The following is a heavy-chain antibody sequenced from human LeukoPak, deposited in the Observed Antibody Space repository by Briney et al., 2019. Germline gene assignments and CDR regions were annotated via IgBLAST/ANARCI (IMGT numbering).Heavy chain of an antibody. J-gene: IGHJ3*02. V-gene: IGHV3-33*01. CDR1: GFTFSSYG. D-gene: IGHD3-22*01. CDR3: ASIGVSHYYDSSGYMARAFDI. Sequence: GGSLRLSCAASGFTFSSYGMHWVRQAPGKGLEWVAVIWYDGSNKYYADSVKGRFTISRDNSKNTLHLQMNSLRAEDTAVYYCASIGVSHYYDSSGYMARAFDIWGQGTMVTVSS. CDR2: IWYDGSNK.